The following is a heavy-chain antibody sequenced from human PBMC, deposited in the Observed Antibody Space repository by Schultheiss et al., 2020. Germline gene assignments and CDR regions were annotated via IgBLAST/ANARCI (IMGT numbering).Heavy chain of an antibody. CDR3: ARNGCSSWYLPYYYGMDV. CDR1: GYTFTKYF. CDR2: INPSGGST. J-gene: IGHJ6*02. D-gene: IGHD6-13*01. V-gene: IGHV1-46*01. Sequence: ASVKVSCKASGYTFTKYFTQWVRQGPGQGLEWMGLINPSGGSTSYAQKFQGRVTMTRDTSTSTVYMELSSLRSEDTAVYYCARNGCSSWYLPYYYGMDVWGQGTTVTVSS.